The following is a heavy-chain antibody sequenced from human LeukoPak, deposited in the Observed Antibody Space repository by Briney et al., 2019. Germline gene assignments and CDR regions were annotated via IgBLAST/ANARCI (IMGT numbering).Heavy chain of an antibody. V-gene: IGHV4-34*01. CDR1: GGSFSGYY. CDR2: INHSGST. D-gene: IGHD3-3*01. J-gene: IGHJ5*02. CDR3: ARSSETYYDFWSGYFGTNWFDP. Sequence: SETLSLTCAVYGGSFSGYYWSWIRQPPGKGLEWIGEINHSGSTNYNPSLKSRVTISVDTSKNQFSLKLSSVTAADTAVYYCARSSETYYDFWSGYFGTNWFDPWGQGTLVTVSS.